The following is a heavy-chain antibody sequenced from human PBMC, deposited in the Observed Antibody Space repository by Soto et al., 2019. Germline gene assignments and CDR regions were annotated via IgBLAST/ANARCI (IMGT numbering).Heavy chain of an antibody. Sequence: LRLSCAASGFTFGTYPMSWVRQAPGKGLEWVSSISGGGTPTYYAGSVEGRFTISRDNSKNTLYLQINSLRVEDTAVYYCAKVKTWNILDYWGRGTLVTVSS. V-gene: IGHV3-23*01. D-gene: IGHD1-1*01. CDR2: ISGGGTPT. J-gene: IGHJ4*02. CDR1: GFTFGTYP. CDR3: AKVKTWNILDY.